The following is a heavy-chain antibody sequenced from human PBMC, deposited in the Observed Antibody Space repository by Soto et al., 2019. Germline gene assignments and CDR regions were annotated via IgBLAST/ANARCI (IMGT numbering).Heavy chain of an antibody. D-gene: IGHD5-18*01. J-gene: IGHJ4*02. CDR3: ARGRVDTAMVYYFDY. CDR1: GGTFSSYA. CDR2: IIPIFGTA. V-gene: IGHV1-69*13. Sequence: ASVKVSCKDSGGTFSSYAISWVRQEHRQGLEWMGGIIPIFGTANYAQKFQGRVTITADESTSTAYMELSSLRSEDTAVYYCARGRVDTAMVYYFDYWGQGTLVTVSS.